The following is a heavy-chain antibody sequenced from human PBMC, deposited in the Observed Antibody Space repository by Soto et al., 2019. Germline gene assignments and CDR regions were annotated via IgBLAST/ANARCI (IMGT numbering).Heavy chain of an antibody. CDR3: AKDLTYYYDSSGYRAAFDI. J-gene: IGHJ3*02. D-gene: IGHD3-22*01. V-gene: IGHV3-43*01. CDR1: GFTFDDYT. CDR2: ISWDGGST. Sequence: GGSLRLSCAASGFTFDDYTMHWVRQAPGKGLEWVSLISWDGGSTYYADSVKGRFTISRDNSKNSLYLQMNSLRTEDTALYYSAKDLTYYYDSSGYRAAFDIWGQGTMVTVS.